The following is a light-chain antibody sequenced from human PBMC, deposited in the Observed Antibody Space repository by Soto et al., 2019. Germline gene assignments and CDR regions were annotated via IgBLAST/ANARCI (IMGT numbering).Light chain of an antibody. Sequence: DIVMTQSPDSLAVSLGERATINCKSSQSLLYSYDNKNYLAWYQHKPGQPPKLLIYWASTRQSGVPDRFSGSGSGTDFTLTISSLQAEDVAVYFCLQYFGSVGTFGQGTKVEI. V-gene: IGKV4-1*01. CDR2: WAS. CDR1: QSLLYSYDNKNY. CDR3: LQYFGSVGT. J-gene: IGKJ1*01.